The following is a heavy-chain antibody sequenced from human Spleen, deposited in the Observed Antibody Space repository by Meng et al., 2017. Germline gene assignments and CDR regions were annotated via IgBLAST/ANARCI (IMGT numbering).Heavy chain of an antibody. CDR2: SNAGHGDT. CDR1: GYTFSRYA. J-gene: IGHJ4*02. Sequence: QVQLVQSGAEVKEPEASVMVYCKTSGYTFSRYAMHWVRQAPGQSLEWMGWSNAGHGDTRYSQKFQGRVTISRDTSADTVYMELSSLRSEDTAVYYCARAPGAGAYSYGHFDYWGQGTLVTVSS. CDR3: ARAPGAGAYSYGHFDY. D-gene: IGHD5-18*01. V-gene: IGHV1-3*01.